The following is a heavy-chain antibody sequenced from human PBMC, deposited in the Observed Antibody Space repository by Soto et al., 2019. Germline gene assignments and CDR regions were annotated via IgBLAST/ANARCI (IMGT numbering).Heavy chain of an antibody. Sequence: QVQLVQSGAEVKKPGSSVNGSCKASGGTVSSYAISWVRQAPGQGLEWMGGSIPIFGTANYAQKFQGRATITADESTSTAEVELSSMSSEDTGVYCCAGGSIWYPGGPGYYYYGMDVWGQGTTVTVSS. CDR1: GGTVSSYA. J-gene: IGHJ6*02. V-gene: IGHV1-69*01. D-gene: IGHD6-13*01. CDR3: AGGSIWYPGGPGYYYYGMDV. CDR2: SIPIFGTA.